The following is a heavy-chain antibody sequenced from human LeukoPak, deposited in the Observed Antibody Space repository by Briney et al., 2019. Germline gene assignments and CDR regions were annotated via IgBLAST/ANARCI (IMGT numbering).Heavy chain of an antibody. V-gene: IGHV4-34*01. CDR3: AGETPNAFDI. CDR2: INHSGST. CDR1: GGSFSGYY. J-gene: IGHJ3*02. D-gene: IGHD2-15*01. Sequence: SETLSLTCAVYGGSFSGYYWSWIRQPPGKGLEWIGEINHSGSTNYKPSLKSRVTISVDTSKNQFSLKLSSVTAADTAVYYCAGETPNAFDIWGQGTMVTVSS.